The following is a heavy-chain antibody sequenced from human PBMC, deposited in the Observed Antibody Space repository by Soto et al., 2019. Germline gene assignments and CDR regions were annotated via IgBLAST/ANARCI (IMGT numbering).Heavy chain of an antibody. J-gene: IGHJ4*02. D-gene: IGHD2-15*01. Sequence: VASVKVSCKXSGYTFTSYGSSWVRQAPGQGLEWMGWISAYNGNTNYAQKLQGRVTMTTDTSTSTAYMELRSLRSDDTAVYFCSRDVVVGAKALNYWGQGALVTVSS. V-gene: IGHV1-18*04. CDR3: SRDVVVGAKALNY. CDR2: ISAYNGNT. CDR1: GYTFTSYG.